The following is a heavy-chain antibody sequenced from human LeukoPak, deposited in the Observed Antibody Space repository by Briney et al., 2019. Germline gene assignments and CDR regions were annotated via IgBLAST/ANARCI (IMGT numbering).Heavy chain of an antibody. CDR2: IYYSGST. D-gene: IGHD2-15*01. V-gene: IGHV4-39*07. CDR1: GDSISSRSSY. J-gene: IGHJ4*02. Sequence: SETLSLTCTVSGDSISSRSSYWGWIRQPPGKGLEWIGTIYYSGSTYYNLSLKSRVTISVDTSKNQFSLKLSSVTAADTAVYYCARAPLGYCSGGSCLGLDYWGQGTLVTVSS. CDR3: ARAPLGYCSGGSCLGLDY.